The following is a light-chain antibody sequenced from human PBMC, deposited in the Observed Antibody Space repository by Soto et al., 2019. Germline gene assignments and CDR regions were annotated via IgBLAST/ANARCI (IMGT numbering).Light chain of an antibody. CDR1: QSFASSF. J-gene: IGKJ1*01. CDR3: QQYDTSPET. CDR2: GAS. V-gene: IGKV3-20*01. Sequence: IVLTQSPGPLSLSPGERATLSCRASQSFASSFLAWYQQKPGQAPRLLIYGASNRATGIPDRFSGGGSGTDFTLTITGLEREDFGVYYCQQYDTSPETFGPGTKVDIK.